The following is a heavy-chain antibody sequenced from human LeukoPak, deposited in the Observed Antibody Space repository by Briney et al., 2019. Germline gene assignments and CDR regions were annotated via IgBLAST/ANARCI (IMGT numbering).Heavy chain of an antibody. Sequence: PGGSLRLSCAASGFTVSSNYMSWVRWAPGKGLEWVSVIYSGGSTYYADSVKGRFTISRDNSKNTVYLQMNSLRAEDTAVYYCAKGGSYRSQPYFDYWGQGTPVTVSS. J-gene: IGHJ4*02. V-gene: IGHV3-53*01. CDR3: AKGGSYRSQPYFDY. D-gene: IGHD3-16*02. CDR2: IYSGGST. CDR1: GFTVSSNY.